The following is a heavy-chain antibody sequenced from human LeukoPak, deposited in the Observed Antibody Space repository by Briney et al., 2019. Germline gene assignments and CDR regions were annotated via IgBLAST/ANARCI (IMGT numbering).Heavy chain of an antibody. V-gene: IGHV1-24*01. CDR2: FDPEDGET. J-gene: IGHJ4*02. CDR1: GYTLTELS. D-gene: IGHD6-13*01. Sequence: GASVKVSCKVSGYTLTELSMHWVRQAPGKGLEWMGGFDPEDGETIYAQKFQGRVTMTEDTSTDTAYMELGSLRSEDTAVYYCATAFGIAAAGDYWGQGTLVTVSS. CDR3: ATAFGIAAAGDY.